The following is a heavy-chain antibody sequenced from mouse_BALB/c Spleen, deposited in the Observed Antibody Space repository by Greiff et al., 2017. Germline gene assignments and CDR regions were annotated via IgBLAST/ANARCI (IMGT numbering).Heavy chain of an antibody. D-gene: IGHD1-1*01. J-gene: IGHJ3*01. CDR2: INPSNGRT. CDR1: GYTFTSYW. Sequence: VQLQQSGAELAKPGASVKLSCKASGYTFTSYWMHWVKQRPGQGLEWIGEINPSNGRTNYNEKFKSKATLTVDKSSSTAYMQLSSLTSEDSAVYYCARIGYYGSSPWFAYWGQGTLVTVSA. CDR3: ARIGYYGSSPWFAY. V-gene: IGHV1S81*02.